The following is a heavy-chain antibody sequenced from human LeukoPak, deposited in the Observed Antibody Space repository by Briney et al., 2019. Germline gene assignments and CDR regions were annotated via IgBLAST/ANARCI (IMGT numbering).Heavy chain of an antibody. CDR1: GYSISSGYY. CDR2: IYYSGST. J-gene: IGHJ4*02. V-gene: IGHV4-38-2*02. CDR3: ARGARSSNWYVPYYFDY. Sequence: PSETLSLTCTVSGYSISSGYYWGWIRQPPGKGLEWIGSIYYSGSTYYNPSLKSRVTISLDTSKNQFSLKLSSVTAADTAVYYCARGARSSNWYVPYYFDYWGQGTLLTVSS. D-gene: IGHD6-13*01.